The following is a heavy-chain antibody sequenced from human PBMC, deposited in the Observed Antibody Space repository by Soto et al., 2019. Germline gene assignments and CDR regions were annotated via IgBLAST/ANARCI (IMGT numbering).Heavy chain of an antibody. V-gene: IGHV4-59*08. CDR2: IYYSGST. CDR1: GSSISSYY. J-gene: IGHJ4*02. Sequence: WETLSLTCTVSGSSISSYYWSWIRQPPGKGLEWIGYIYYSGSTNYNPSLKSRVTISVDTSKNQFSLKLSSVTAADTAVYYCARLGLTYYFDYWGQGTLVTVSS. CDR3: ARLGLTYYFDY.